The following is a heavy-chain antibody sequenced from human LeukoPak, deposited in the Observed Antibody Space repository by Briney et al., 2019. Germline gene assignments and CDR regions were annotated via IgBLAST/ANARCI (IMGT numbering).Heavy chain of an antibody. Sequence: GTSLRLSCAASGFPFSSYGMHWVRQAPGKGLEWVARLVYDARSDYANSVKGRFTISRDNAKNSLYLQMSNLRAEDTAVYFCARGGGLDVWGQGATVTVSS. CDR2: LVYDARS. CDR1: GFPFSSYG. J-gene: IGHJ6*02. CDR3: ARGGGLDV. V-gene: IGHV3-33*03. D-gene: IGHD3-16*01.